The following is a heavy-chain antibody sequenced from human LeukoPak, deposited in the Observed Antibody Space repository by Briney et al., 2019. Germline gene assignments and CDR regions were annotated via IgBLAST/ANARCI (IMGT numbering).Heavy chain of an antibody. CDR1: GGSFSGYY. D-gene: IGHD5-18*01. V-gene: IGHV4-34*01. J-gene: IGHJ5*02. CDR2: INHSGST. Sequence: SETLSLTCAVYGGSFSGYYWSWIRQPPGKGLEWIGEINHSGSTNYNPSLKSRVTISVDTSKNQFSLKLSSVTAADTAVYYCARVPGYSYGYGSAGWFDPWGQGTLVTVSS. CDR3: ARVPGYSYGYGSAGWFDP.